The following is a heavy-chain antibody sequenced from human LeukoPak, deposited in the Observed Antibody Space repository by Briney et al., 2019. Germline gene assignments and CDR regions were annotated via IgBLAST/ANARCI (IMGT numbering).Heavy chain of an antibody. CDR2: ISDSGRA. CDR3: ARTRVGFCSGGGCYRFFDY. J-gene: IGHJ4*02. V-gene: IGHV4-30-4*01. D-gene: IGHD2-15*01. Sequence: SETLSLTCTVSGDSISSGDYYWSWIPQPPGKGLKWIGYISDSGRANYNPSLQSQVILSVATSKNQFSLKVTSVTAADTAVYYCARTRVGFCSGGGCYRFFDYWGRGTLVIVSS. CDR1: GDSISSGDYY.